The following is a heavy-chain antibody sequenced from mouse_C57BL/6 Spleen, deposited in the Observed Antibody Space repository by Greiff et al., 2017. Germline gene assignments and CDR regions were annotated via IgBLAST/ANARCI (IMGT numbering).Heavy chain of an antibody. CDR2: IDPETGGT. CDR1: GYTFTDYE. J-gene: IGHJ4*01. V-gene: IGHV1-15*01. CDR3: TRVGGYAMDY. Sequence: QVQLQQSGAELVRPGASVTLSCKASGYTFTDYEMHWVKQTPVHGLEWIGAIDPETGGTAYNQKFKGKAILTADKSSSTAYMELRSLTSEDSAVYYCTRVGGYAMDYWGQGTSVTVSS.